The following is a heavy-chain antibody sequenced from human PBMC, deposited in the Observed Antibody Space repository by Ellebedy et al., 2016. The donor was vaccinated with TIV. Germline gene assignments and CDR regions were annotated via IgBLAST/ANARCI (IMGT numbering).Heavy chain of an antibody. J-gene: IGHJ6*02. CDR2: ISAYNGNT. Sequence: ASVKVSCXASGGTFSSYAISWVRQAPGQGLEWMGWISAYNGNTNYAQKLQGRVTMTTDTSTSTAYMELRSLRSEDTAVYYCARDSGDCSSTSCYEHYYYYGMDVWGQGTTVTVSS. CDR3: ARDSGDCSSTSCYEHYYYYGMDV. CDR1: GGTFSSYA. V-gene: IGHV1-18*01. D-gene: IGHD2-2*01.